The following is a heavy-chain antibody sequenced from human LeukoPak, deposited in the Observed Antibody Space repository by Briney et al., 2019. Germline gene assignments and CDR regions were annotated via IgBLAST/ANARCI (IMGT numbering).Heavy chain of an antibody. CDR1: GYTFTGYY. Sequence: ASVKVSCKASGYTFTGYYMHWVRQAPGQGLEWMGWINPNSGGTNYARKFQGRVTMTRDTSISTAYMELSRLRSDDTAVYYCARGSRGSYYDYWGQGTLVTVSS. V-gene: IGHV1-2*02. CDR3: ARGSRGSYYDY. CDR2: INPNSGGT. J-gene: IGHJ4*02. D-gene: IGHD1-26*01.